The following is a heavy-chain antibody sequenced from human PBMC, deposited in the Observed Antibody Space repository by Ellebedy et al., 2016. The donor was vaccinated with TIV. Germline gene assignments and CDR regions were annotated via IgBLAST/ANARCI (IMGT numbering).Heavy chain of an antibody. J-gene: IGHJ2*01. Sequence: GGSLRLSXAASGFTFSTYAMTWVRQAPGKGLEWVSTIGASGDGTFYADSVKGRFTISRDNSKNTLFLQMNSLRAEDTAVYYCAKHFGGRGYWYFDLWGRGTLVTVSS. CDR3: AKHFGGRGYWYFDL. CDR2: IGASGDGT. V-gene: IGHV3-23*01. D-gene: IGHD3-16*01. CDR1: GFTFSTYA.